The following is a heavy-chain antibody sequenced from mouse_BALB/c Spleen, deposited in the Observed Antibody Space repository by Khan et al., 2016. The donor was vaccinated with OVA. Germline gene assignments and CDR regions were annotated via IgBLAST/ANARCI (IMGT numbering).Heavy chain of an antibody. Sequence: VQLQESGPGPVAPSQSLSITCTISGFSLTSYGVHWVRQPAGKGLEWLVVIWSDGRTTYNSALKSRLSFSKDNSKSHDFLKVNMLQTDNTALYYCARQVYPGYFDVWGAGTTVTVSS. CDR3: ARQVYPGYFDV. CDR2: IWSDGRT. J-gene: IGHJ1*01. CDR1: GFSLTSYG. V-gene: IGHV2-6-1*01. D-gene: IGHD2-1*01.